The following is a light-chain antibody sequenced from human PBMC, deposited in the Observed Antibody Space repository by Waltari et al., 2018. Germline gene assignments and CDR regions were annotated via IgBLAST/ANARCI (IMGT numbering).Light chain of an antibody. CDR2: DFS. V-gene: IGLV2-14*03. Sequence: QSALTQPASVSGSPGQSITISCTGTSSDVGAYNYVSWYQQHPGKAPKLMIYDFSKRHAGVSARFSGAKAGNTASLTISGLQAEDEADYYCSSFTTSAIYVFGSVTKVTVL. CDR1: SSDVGAYNY. CDR3: SSFTTSAIYV. J-gene: IGLJ1*01.